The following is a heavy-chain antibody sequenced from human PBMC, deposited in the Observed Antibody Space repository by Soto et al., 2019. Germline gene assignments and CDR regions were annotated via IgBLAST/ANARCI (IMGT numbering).Heavy chain of an antibody. CDR3: ARDYSGYDTHWFDP. J-gene: IGHJ5*02. CDR2: ISAYNGNT. D-gene: IGHD5-12*01. Sequence: ASLKVSCKASGYTFTSYGISWVRQAPGQGLEWMGWISAYNGNTNYSQKFQGRVTITRDTSASTAYMELSSLRSEDTAVYYCARDYSGYDTHWFDPWGQGTLVTVSS. V-gene: IGHV1-18*01. CDR1: GYTFTSYG.